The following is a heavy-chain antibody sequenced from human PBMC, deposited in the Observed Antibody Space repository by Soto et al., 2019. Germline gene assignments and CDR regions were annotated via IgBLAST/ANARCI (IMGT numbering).Heavy chain of an antibody. D-gene: IGHD2-2*01. V-gene: IGHV3-72*01. CDR2: TRKKGNTYTT. CDR1: GFTFSDHY. J-gene: IGHJ4*02. CDR3: ARSGSSSSCYDF. Sequence: EVQLVESGGDLVRPGGSLRLSCAASGFTFSDHYIDWVRQAPGKGLEWVGRTRKKGNTYTTDYAASVEGSFTISRDDSKNSLYLHMDSLKSEDTAVYFCARSGSSSSCYDFWGQGTLATVSS.